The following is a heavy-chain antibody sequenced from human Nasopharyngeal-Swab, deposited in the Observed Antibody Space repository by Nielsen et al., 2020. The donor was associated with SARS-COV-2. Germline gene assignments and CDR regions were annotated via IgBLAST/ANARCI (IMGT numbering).Heavy chain of an antibody. J-gene: IGHJ5*02. Sequence: GGPVRIDWAASGFTFRSNSKNGVRQAPGEGLEWVSTISSRSSYIYYADSVKGRFTISRDNAKNSLYLQMTSLRAEDTAVYYCARDDENYYDSSGHIAWGQGTLVTVSS. CDR2: ISSRSSYI. D-gene: IGHD3-22*01. CDR1: GFTFRSNS. V-gene: IGHV3-21*01. CDR3: ARDDENYYDSSGHIA.